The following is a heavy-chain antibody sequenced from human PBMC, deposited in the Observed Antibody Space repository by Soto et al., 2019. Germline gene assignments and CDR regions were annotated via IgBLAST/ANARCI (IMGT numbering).Heavy chain of an antibody. V-gene: IGHV4-31*03. CDR3: ARAPETPSILGVALPYFFDY. D-gene: IGHD3-3*01. Sequence: SETLSVTCTVSGGSISSGTSYWSWINQRPGKGLEWIGYIFYSGSFYYTPSLRGRVMILADTSKNQFTLRLSSVTAADTAVYYCARAPETPSILGVALPYFFDYWGQGALVTVSS. CDR1: GGSISSGTSY. CDR2: IFYSGSF. J-gene: IGHJ4*02.